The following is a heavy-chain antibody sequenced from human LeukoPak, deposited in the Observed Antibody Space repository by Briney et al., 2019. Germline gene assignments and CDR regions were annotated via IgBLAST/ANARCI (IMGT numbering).Heavy chain of an antibody. CDR3: ARYSSSWFDP. Sequence: PSETLSLTCAVSGGSISSYYWSWIRQPPGKGLEWIGYIYYSGSTNYNSSLKSRVTISVDTSKNQFSLKLSSVTAADTAVYYCARYSSSWFDPWGQGTLVTVSS. D-gene: IGHD6-13*01. V-gene: IGHV4-59*01. CDR1: GGSISSYY. CDR2: IYYSGST. J-gene: IGHJ5*02.